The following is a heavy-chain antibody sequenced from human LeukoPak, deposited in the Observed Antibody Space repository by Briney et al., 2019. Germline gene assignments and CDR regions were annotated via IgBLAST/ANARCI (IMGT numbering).Heavy chain of an antibody. V-gene: IGHV4-39*01. J-gene: IGHJ4*02. CDR1: GGSISSTSYY. D-gene: IGHD2-2*01. CDR3: ARLMPGGGYLVY. Sequence: SETLSLTCTVSGGSISSTSYYWGWIRQPPGKGLEWIGSIYYRGSTYHNPSLESRVTISVDTSKNQFSLKLNSVTAADTGVYYCARLMPGGGYLVYWGQGTLVTVSS. CDR2: IYYRGST.